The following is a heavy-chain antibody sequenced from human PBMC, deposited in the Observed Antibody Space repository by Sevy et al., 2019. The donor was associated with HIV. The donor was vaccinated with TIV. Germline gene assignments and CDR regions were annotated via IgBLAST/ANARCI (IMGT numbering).Heavy chain of an antibody. J-gene: IGHJ4*02. CDR1: GYSISSGYY. CDR2: IYHSGST. Sequence: SETLSLTCTVSGYSISSGYYWGWIRQPPGKGLEWIGSIYHSGSTYYNPSLKSRVTISVDTSKNQFSLKLSSVTAADTAVYYCASLTHCGGDCFEIERWGQGTLVTVSS. D-gene: IGHD2-21*02. V-gene: IGHV4-38-2*02. CDR3: ASLTHCGGDCFEIER.